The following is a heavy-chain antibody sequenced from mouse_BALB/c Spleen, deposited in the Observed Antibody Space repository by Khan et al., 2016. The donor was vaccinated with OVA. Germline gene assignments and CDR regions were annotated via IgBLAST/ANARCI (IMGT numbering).Heavy chain of an antibody. CDR1: GYTFTTYW. J-gene: IGHJ2*01. CDR2: INPHSGYT. V-gene: IGHV1-7*01. Sequence: QVQLQQSGAELAKPGASVKMSCKASGYTFTTYWMHWIKQRPGQGLEWIGYINPHSGYTDYNEKFKDRATLSADTSSSTAYMQQTSRTSEDSTVYYGTRDRIDYWGQGTTLTVSS. CDR3: TRDRIDY.